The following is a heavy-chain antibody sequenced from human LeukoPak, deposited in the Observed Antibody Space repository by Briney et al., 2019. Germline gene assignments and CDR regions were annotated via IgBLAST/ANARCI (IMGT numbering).Heavy chain of an antibody. CDR2: IYYSGNT. J-gene: IGHJ3*01. CDR3: ARVPGGGTAAN. D-gene: IGHD1-7*01. CDR1: GGSVSSGSYY. Sequence: PSETLSLTCTVSGGSVSSGSYYWSWIRQPPGKGLEWIGYIYYSGNTNYNPSLKSRVTISVDTSKNQFPLKLSSVTAADTAVYYCARVPGGGTAANWGQGTMVTVSS. V-gene: IGHV4-61*01.